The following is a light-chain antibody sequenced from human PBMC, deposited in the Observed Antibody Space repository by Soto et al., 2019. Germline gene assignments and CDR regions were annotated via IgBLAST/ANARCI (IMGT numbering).Light chain of an antibody. CDR1: QSVSSSY. Sequence: EIVLTQSPGTLSLPPGERATLSCRASQSVSSSYLAWYQQKPGQAPRLLIYGASSRATGISDRFSGSGSGTDFTLTISRLEPEDFAVYYCQQYNNWPRTFGQGTKVDI. CDR3: QQYNNWPRT. V-gene: IGKV3-20*01. CDR2: GAS. J-gene: IGKJ1*01.